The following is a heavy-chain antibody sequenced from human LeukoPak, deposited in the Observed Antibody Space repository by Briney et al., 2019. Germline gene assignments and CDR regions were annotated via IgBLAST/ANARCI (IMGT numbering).Heavy chain of an antibody. D-gene: IGHD4-17*01. Sequence: SETLSLTCNVSGGSISSYYWSWIGQPPGKRLEWIGHSGSTNYNPSLESRVTISLHTSKNQFSLQLRSVTAADTAVYYCAVDMDGDYDFDYWGQGTLVTVSS. CDR2: SGST. J-gene: IGHJ4*02. CDR3: AVDMDGDYDFDY. V-gene: IGHV4-59*01. CDR1: GGSISSYY.